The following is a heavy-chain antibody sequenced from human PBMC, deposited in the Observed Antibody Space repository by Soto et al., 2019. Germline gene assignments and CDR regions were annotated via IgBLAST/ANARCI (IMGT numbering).Heavy chain of an antibody. D-gene: IGHD2-2*01. CDR1: GFTFSSYG. Sequence: GGSLRLSCAASGFTFSSYGMHWVRQAPGKGLEWVAVISYDGSNKYYADSVKGRFTISRDNSKNTLYLQMNSLRAEDTAVYYCAKTVPAARGYYYYGMDVWGQGTTVTVSS. CDR3: AKTVPAARGYYYYGMDV. CDR2: ISYDGSNK. V-gene: IGHV3-30*18. J-gene: IGHJ6*02.